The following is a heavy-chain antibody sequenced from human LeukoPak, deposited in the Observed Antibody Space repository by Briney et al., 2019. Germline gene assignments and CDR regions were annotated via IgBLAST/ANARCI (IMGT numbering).Heavy chain of an antibody. CDR3: AKDRCSSATCREAFEI. CDR2: IWIDGRNEQ. J-gene: IGHJ3*02. V-gene: IGHV3-33*03. CDR1: GFTFSRYG. Sequence: GWSLRLSCAVSGFTFSRYGMHWIRQAPGRGVEGVAVIWIDGRNEQEYADSVKGRFNNSRDKYKNTLYLQMNRLGSEQTGVYLCAKDRCSSATCREAFEIWGQGTLVTVSS. D-gene: IGHD2-2*01.